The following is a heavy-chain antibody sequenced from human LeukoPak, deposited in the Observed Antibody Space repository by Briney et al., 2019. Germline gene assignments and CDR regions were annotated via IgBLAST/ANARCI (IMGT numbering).Heavy chain of an antibody. D-gene: IGHD3-10*01. Sequence: ASVKVSCKASGYTFTGHYMYWVRQAPGQGLERMGRINPNSGGTNYAQKFQGRVTMTRDTSISTAYMELSRLRSDDTAVYYCERVIGCVAHSGSCYFDYWGQGTLVTVSS. CDR3: ERVIGCVAHSGSCYFDY. CDR2: INPNSGGT. CDR1: GYTFTGHY. J-gene: IGHJ4*02. V-gene: IGHV1-2*06.